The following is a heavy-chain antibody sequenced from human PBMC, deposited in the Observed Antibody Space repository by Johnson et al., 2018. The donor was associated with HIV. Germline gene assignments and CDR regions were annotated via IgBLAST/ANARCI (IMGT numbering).Heavy chain of an antibody. Sequence: QVQLVESGGGVVQPGRSLRLSCAASGFTFRSHAMHWVRQAPGKGLEWVAVISYDGNNKFQADSVKGRFTISRDNSKNTLYLQMNSLRAEDTAVYYCARSYSTSWNASDIWGQGTVVTVSS. J-gene: IGHJ3*02. CDR2: ISYDGNNK. V-gene: IGHV3-30-3*01. CDR1: GFTFRSHA. D-gene: IGHD4-11*01. CDR3: ARSYSTSWNASDI.